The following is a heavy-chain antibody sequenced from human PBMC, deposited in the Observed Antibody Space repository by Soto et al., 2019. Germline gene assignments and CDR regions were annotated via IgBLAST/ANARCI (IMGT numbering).Heavy chain of an antibody. CDR2: IYSGGST. CDR1: GFTVSSNY. CDR3: ARGGEVTTVTGYYFDY. D-gene: IGHD4-17*01. V-gene: IGHV3-66*01. Sequence: GGSLRLSCAASGFTVSSNYMSWVRQAPGKGLEWVSVIYSGGSTYYADSVKGRFTISRDNSKNTLYLQMNSLRAEDTAVYYCARGGEVTTVTGYYFDYWGQGTLVTVSS. J-gene: IGHJ4*02.